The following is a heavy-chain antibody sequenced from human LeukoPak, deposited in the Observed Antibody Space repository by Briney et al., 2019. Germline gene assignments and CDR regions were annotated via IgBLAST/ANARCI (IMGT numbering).Heavy chain of an antibody. CDR3: AKTTIVATITGAGGVWFDP. Sequence: SETLSLTCTVSGGSISSYYWSWIRQPAGKGLEWIGRIYTSGSTNYNPSLKSRVTMSVDTSKNQFSLKLSSVTAADTAVYYCAKTTIVATITGAGGVWFDPWGQGTLVTVSS. J-gene: IGHJ5*02. V-gene: IGHV4-4*07. CDR1: GGSISSYY. D-gene: IGHD5-12*01. CDR2: IYTSGST.